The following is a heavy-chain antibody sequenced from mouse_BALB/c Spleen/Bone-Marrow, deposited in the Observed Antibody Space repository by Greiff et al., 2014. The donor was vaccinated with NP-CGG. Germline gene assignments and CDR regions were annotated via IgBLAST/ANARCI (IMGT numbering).Heavy chain of an antibody. V-gene: IGHV5-4*02. Sequence: EVQRVESGGDLVKPGGSLKLSCAASGFTFSDYYMYWVRQTPEKRLEWVATISDGGSYTYYPDSVKGRFTISRDNAKNNLYLQTSSLKSEDTAMYYCARYGNYPMDYWGQGTSVTVSS. CDR1: GFTFSDYY. J-gene: IGHJ4*01. CDR3: ARYGNYPMDY. D-gene: IGHD2-1*01. CDR2: ISDGGSYT.